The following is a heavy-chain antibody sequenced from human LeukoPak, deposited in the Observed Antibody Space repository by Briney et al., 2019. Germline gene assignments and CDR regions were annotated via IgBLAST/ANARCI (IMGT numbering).Heavy chain of an antibody. D-gene: IGHD5-18*01. V-gene: IGHV1-18*01. CDR1: GYTFTSYA. Sequence: ASVKVSCKASGYTFTSYAMHWVRQAPGQGLEWMGWISAYNGNTNYAQKLQGRVTMTTDTSTSTAYMELRSLRSDDTAVYYCAREVVDTAMVTADVWGQGTTVTVSS. J-gene: IGHJ6*02. CDR2: ISAYNGNT. CDR3: AREVVDTAMVTADV.